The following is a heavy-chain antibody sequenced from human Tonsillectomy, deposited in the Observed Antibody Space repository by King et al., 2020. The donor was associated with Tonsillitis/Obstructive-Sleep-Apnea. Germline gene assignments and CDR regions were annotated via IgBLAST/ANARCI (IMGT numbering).Heavy chain of an antibody. V-gene: IGHV3-53*01. CDR3: ARDRVVVVPAAIPVYYYYGMDV. Sequence: VQLVESGGGLIQPGGSVRLSCAASGFTVSSNYMSWVRQAPGKGLQWVSIIYSGGGTYYADSVKGRFTISRDNSKNTLYLQMNSLRAEDTAVYYCARDRVVVVPAAIPVYYYYGMDVWGQGTTVTVSS. CDR2: IYSGGGT. J-gene: IGHJ6*02. D-gene: IGHD2-2*02. CDR1: GFTVSSNY.